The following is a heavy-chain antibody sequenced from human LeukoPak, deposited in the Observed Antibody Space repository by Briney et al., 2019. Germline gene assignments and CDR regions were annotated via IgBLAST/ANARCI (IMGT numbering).Heavy chain of an antibody. CDR3: ARDSYSSWYPALDI. J-gene: IGHJ3*02. CDR1: GFTFSSYS. Sequence: GGSLRLSCAASGFTFSSYSMNWVRQAPGKGLEWVSSISSSSSYIYYADSVKGRFTISRDNAKNSLYLQMNSLRAEDTAVYYCARDSYSSWYPALDIWGQGTMVTVSS. V-gene: IGHV3-21*01. CDR2: ISSSSSYI. D-gene: IGHD6-13*01.